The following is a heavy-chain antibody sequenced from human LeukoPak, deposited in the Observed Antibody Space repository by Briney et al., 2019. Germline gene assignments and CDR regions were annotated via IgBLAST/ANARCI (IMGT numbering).Heavy chain of an antibody. CDR3: AREGGSWFDP. CDR2: INPNSGGT. Sequence: ASVKVSCKASGYTFTGYYMHWVRQAPGQGLEWMGWINPNSGGTNYAQKFQGRVTMTRDTSISTAYMELNRLRSEDPAVYYCAREGGSWFDPWGQGTLVTVSS. J-gene: IGHJ5*02. V-gene: IGHV1-2*02. CDR1: GYTFTGYY. D-gene: IGHD3-16*01.